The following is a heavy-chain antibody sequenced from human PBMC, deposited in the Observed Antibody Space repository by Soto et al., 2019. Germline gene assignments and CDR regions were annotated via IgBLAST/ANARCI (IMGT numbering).Heavy chain of an antibody. CDR2: INAGSGNT. Sequence: QVQLVQSGAEVKKPGASVNVSCKTSGYTCPKYTIHWVRQAPGQRLERMGRINAGSGNTEYSQRLQGRVTIVRDKSATKVYLELSSLRSEDTAVYYCARGEGYCSGGGCYRWFDPWGQGTLVTVSS. CDR3: ARGEGYCSGGGCYRWFDP. V-gene: IGHV1-3*01. D-gene: IGHD2-15*01. J-gene: IGHJ5*02. CDR1: GYTCPKYT.